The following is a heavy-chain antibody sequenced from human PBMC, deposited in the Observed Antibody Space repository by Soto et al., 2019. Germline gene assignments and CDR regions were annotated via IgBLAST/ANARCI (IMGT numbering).Heavy chain of an antibody. CDR1: GFTFKSFG. CDR2: IWYDGSNR. CDR3: ARAAGQSYDALDM. J-gene: IGHJ3*02. V-gene: IGHV3-33*01. Sequence: QVQLVESGGGVVQPGRSLRLSCTASGFTFKSFGMYWVRQAPGKGLKWVAVIWYDGSNRNYADSVKGRFTISRDNPKNTRYLQMNSLRVEDTAVYYCARAAGQSYDALDMWGQGTMVTVSS. D-gene: IGHD1-26*01.